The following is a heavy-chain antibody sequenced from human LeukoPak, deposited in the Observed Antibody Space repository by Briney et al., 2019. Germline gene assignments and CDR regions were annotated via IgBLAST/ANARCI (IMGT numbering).Heavy chain of an antibody. D-gene: IGHD3-10*01. CDR1: GGSFSGYY. V-gene: IGHV4-34*01. J-gene: IGHJ4*02. Sequence: SETLSLTCAVYGGSFSGYYWSWIRQPPGKGLEWIGEINHSGSTNYNPSLKSRVTISVDTSKNQFSLKLSSVTAADTAVYYCGRVWPFITFVRVPYYFHYWGQGTLVTVSS. CDR2: INHSGST. CDR3: GRVWPFITFVRVPYYFHY.